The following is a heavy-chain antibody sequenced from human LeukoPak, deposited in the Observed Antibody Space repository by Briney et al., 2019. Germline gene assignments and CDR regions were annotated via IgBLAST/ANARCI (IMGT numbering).Heavy chain of an antibody. CDR1: CRSISSSRYY. CDR3: ARQGDGYNYSYYFDY. Sequence: AAETLSLIRTVSCRSISSSRYYWGWLRQPPGKGLEWFGSVYYSGSTHYNLSLKSRVPISIDTSKNLFSLKPRSVSAADTAVYYCARQGDGYNYSYYFDYWGQGTLVTVSS. V-gene: IGHV4-39*01. D-gene: IGHD5-24*01. CDR2: VYYSGST. J-gene: IGHJ4*02.